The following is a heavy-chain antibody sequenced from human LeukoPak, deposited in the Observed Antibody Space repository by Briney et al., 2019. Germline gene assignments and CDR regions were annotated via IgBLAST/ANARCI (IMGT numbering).Heavy chain of an antibody. CDR2: IYYSGST. CDR1: GSSISGYY. J-gene: IGHJ4*02. Sequence: PSETLSLTCTVSGSSISGYYWSWVRQPPGKGLEWIGYIYYSGSTNYNPSLKSRVTISADTSKNQFSLKLSSVTAADTAVYYCARVDSSGWHRVDYWGQGTLVTVSS. V-gene: IGHV4-59*01. CDR3: ARVDSSGWHRVDY. D-gene: IGHD6-19*01.